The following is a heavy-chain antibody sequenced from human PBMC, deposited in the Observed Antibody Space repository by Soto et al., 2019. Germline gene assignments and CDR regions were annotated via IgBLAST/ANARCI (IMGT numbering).Heavy chain of an antibody. V-gene: IGHV3-30*18. CDR1: GFTFSSYG. D-gene: IGHD2-15*01. Sequence: QVQLVESGGGVVQPGRSLRLSCAASGFTFSSYGMHWVRQAPGKGLEWVAVISYDGSNKYYADSVKGRFTISRDISKNALYLQMDSLRGEDTAVYYCAKDRRKVVVAAPFDYWGQGTLVTVSS. J-gene: IGHJ4*02. CDR3: AKDRRKVVVAAPFDY. CDR2: ISYDGSNK.